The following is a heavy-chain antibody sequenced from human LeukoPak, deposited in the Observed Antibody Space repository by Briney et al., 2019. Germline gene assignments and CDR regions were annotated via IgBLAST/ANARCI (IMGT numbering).Heavy chain of an antibody. J-gene: IGHJ4*02. D-gene: IGHD3-10*01. CDR1: GYTFTGYY. Sequence: ASVNVSRKASGYTFTGYYMHWVRQAPGQGLEWMGWINPNSGGTNYAQKFKGRVTMTRDTSISKAYMELSRLRSDDTAVYSGARDPGGFGGEYYFDYWGQGTLVTVSS. V-gene: IGHV1-2*02. CDR3: ARDPGGFGGEYYFDY. CDR2: INPNSGGT.